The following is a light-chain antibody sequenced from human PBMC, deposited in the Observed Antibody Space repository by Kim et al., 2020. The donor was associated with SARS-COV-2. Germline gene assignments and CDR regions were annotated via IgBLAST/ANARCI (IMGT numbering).Light chain of an antibody. CDR1: RRRFYY. V-gene: IGLV3-19*01. J-gene: IGLJ3*02. CDR3: DSRDNSGNQ. Sequence: SVAWGQSSRITCQRVRRRFYYARWYQQKPGQAPMLVMYGKNNRPSGIPDRFSGSSSGSTASLTITGAQAEDEADYYCDSRDNSGNQFGGGTKLTVL. CDR2: GKN.